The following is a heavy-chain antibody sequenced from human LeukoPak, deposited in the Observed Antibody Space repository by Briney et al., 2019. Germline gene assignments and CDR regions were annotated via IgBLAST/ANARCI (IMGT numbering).Heavy chain of an antibody. Sequence: GGSLRLSCAASGFTFSSYAMNWVRQAPGKGLEWCSGISGSGSSTNYADSVEGRFTISRDNSNNTLYLQMNSLRAEDTAVYYCAKDARRDGYSYDYWGQGTLVTVSS. D-gene: IGHD5-24*01. J-gene: IGHJ4*02. CDR2: ISGSGSST. V-gene: IGHV3-23*01. CDR1: GFTFSSYA. CDR3: AKDARRDGYSYDY.